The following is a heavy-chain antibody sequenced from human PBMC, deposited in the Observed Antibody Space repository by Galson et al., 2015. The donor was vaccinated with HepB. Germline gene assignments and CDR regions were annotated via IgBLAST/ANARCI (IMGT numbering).Heavy chain of an antibody. CDR2: IYYTGSA. CDR1: GGSISSDNHY. CDR3: ARDVQSAVPGGFYYYYGMDV. J-gene: IGHJ6*02. Sequence: TLSLTCTVSGGSISSDNHYWSWIRQHPGKGPEWIGYIYYTGSAFYNPSLKSRLTISVDTSKNQFSLKIRSVTAADTAVYYCARDVQSAVPGGFYYYYGMDVWGQGTTVTVSS. V-gene: IGHV4-31*03. D-gene: IGHD1-1*01.